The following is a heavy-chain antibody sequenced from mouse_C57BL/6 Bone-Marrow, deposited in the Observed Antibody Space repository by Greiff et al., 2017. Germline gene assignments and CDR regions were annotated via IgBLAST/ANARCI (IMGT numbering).Heavy chain of an antibody. V-gene: IGHV1-54*01. J-gene: IGHJ1*03. CDR1: GYAFTNYL. Sequence: VKLQESGAELVRPGTSVKVSCKASGYAFTNYLIEWVKQRPGQGLEWIGVINPGSGGTTYNEKFKGKATLTADKSSSTAYMQLSSLTSEDSAVYFCARSGVTKVAWYFDVWGTGTTVTVSS. D-gene: IGHD1-1*01. CDR2: INPGSGGT. CDR3: ARSGVTKVAWYFDV.